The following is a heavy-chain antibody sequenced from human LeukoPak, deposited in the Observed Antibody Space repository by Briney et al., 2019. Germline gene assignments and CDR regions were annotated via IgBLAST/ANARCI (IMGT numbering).Heavy chain of an antibody. V-gene: IGHV4-39*01. CDR3: ARSTITMIASFDY. J-gene: IGHJ4*02. Sequence: PSETLSLTCTVSGGSISSSSYYWGWIRQPPGKGLEWIGSIYYSGSTYYNPSLKSRVTISVDTSKNQFSLKLSPVTAADTAVYYCARSTITMIASFDYWGQGTLVTVSS. CDR2: IYYSGST. D-gene: IGHD3-22*01. CDR1: GGSISSSSYY.